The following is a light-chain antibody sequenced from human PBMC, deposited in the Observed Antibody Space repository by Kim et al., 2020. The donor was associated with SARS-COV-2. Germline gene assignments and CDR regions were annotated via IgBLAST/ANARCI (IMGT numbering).Light chain of an antibody. CDR1: QGISSY. V-gene: IGKV1-8*01. Sequence: ASTGDKVTITCRASQGISSYLAWYQQKPGKAPKLLIYAASTLQSGVPSRFSGSGSGTDFTLTISCLQSEDFATYYCQQYYSYPRTFGQGTKVDIK. CDR2: AAS. J-gene: IGKJ1*01. CDR3: QQYYSYPRT.